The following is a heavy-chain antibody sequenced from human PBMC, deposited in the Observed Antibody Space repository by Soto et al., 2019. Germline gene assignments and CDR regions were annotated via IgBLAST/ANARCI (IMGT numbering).Heavy chain of an antibody. D-gene: IGHD2-21*01. CDR3: ARDHLILPADYFDYGADV. V-gene: IGHV3-7*03. Sequence: PGGSLRLSCATSGFTFSKHGMSWVRQAPGKGLEWVARINQDGSQKFHLDSVKGRFTISRDNAKNSVSLQMNSLRADDTAVYYCARDHLILPADYFDYGADVWGLGTPVTVSS. CDR1: GFTFSKHG. CDR2: INQDGSQK. J-gene: IGHJ6*02.